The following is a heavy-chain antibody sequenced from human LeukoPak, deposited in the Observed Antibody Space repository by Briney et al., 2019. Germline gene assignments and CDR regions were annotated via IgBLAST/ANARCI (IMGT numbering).Heavy chain of an antibody. J-gene: IGHJ5*02. V-gene: IGHV3-23*01. Sequence: GGSLRLSCAASGFTFSSYAMSWVRQAPGKGLEWVSAISGSGGSTYYADSVKGRFTISRDNSKNTLYLQMNSLRAEDTAVYYCAKGGTGYSYGPGWFDPLGQGTLVTVSS. CDR1: GFTFSSYA. CDR3: AKGGTGYSYGPGWFDP. D-gene: IGHD5-18*01. CDR2: ISGSGGST.